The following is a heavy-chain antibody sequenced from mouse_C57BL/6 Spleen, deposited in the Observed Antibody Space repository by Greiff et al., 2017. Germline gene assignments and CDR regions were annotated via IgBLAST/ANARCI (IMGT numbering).Heavy chain of an antibody. CDR1: GYTFTSYW. CDR3: ARGGIYDGYYGAMDY. Sequence: VQVVESGAELAKPGASVKLSCKASGYTFTSYWMHWVKQRPGQGLEWIGEIDPSDSYTNYNQKFKGKSTLTVDKSSSTAYMQLSSLTSEDSAVYYCARGGIYDGYYGAMDYWGQGTSVTVSS. V-gene: IGHV1-69*01. CDR2: IDPSDSYT. D-gene: IGHD2-3*01. J-gene: IGHJ4*01.